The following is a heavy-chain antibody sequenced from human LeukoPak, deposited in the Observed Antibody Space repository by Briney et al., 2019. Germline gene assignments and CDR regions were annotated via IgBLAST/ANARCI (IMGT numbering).Heavy chain of an antibody. D-gene: IGHD5-18*01. V-gene: IGHV3-11*01. Sequence: GGSLRLSCAASGFTFSGYYMSWIRQAPGKGLEWVSYISSSGNTIYYADSVKGRFTISRDNAKNSLYLQMNSLRAEDTAVYYCARASRGYSYGYVVGYWGQGTLVTVSS. CDR3: ARASRGYSYGYVVGY. CDR2: ISSSGNTI. J-gene: IGHJ4*02. CDR1: GFTFSGYY.